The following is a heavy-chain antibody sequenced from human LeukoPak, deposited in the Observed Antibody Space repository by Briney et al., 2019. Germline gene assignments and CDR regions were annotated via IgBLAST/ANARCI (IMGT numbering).Heavy chain of an antibody. J-gene: IGHJ4*02. Sequence: GASVKVSCKASGYTFTSYDINWVRQATGQGFEWMGWMNPNSGNTGYAQKFQGRVTMTRNTSISTAYMELSSLRSEDTAVYYCARAATFWSGYYYGYWGQGTLVTVSS. V-gene: IGHV1-8*01. CDR1: GYTFTSYD. CDR3: ARAATFWSGYYYGY. D-gene: IGHD3-3*01. CDR2: MNPNSGNT.